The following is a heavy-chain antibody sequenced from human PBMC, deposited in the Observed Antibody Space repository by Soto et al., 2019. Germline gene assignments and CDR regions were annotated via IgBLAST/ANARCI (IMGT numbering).Heavy chain of an antibody. D-gene: IGHD3-9*01. CDR3: AKDILTGYCPFDC. J-gene: IGHJ4*02. CDR1: GFTFRSYA. Sequence: GGSLRLSCAASGFTFRSYAMSWVRQAPGKGLEWVSAISASGSNTYYADSVKGRFTISRDNSKNTLYLQMNSLRAEDTALYYCAKDILTGYCPFDCWGQGTLVTVSS. V-gene: IGHV3-23*01. CDR2: ISASGSNT.